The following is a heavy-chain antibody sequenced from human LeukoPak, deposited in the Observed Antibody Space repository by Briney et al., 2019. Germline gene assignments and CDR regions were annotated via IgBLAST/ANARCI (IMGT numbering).Heavy chain of an antibody. CDR2: ISYDGRNK. J-gene: IGHJ6*02. V-gene: IGHV3-30*09. CDR1: GFTFSSYT. Sequence: PGGSLRLSCAASGFTFSSYTMHWVRQAPGKGLEWVAPISYDGRNKYYADSVKGRFAISGDNSKNTLYLQMNSLRPEDTALYYCARDEYSGGRYSMDIWGQGTTVTVSS. D-gene: IGHD2-21*01. CDR3: ARDEYSGGRYSMDI.